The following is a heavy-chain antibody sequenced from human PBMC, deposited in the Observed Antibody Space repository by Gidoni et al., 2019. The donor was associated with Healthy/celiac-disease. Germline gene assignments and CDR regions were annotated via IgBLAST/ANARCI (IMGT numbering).Heavy chain of an antibody. Sequence: QAKLVQSGAEGKKHGASVKASCKASGYNFPSSASNWARQATGQGLEWMGWMNPDSRNTGYAQKFQGRVPMTRNTSISPAYMELSSLRSGDTAVYYCARGWFFFIAADGTWFDPWGQGTLVTVSS. CDR3: ARGWFFFIAADGTWFDP. V-gene: IGHV1-8*01. D-gene: IGHD6-13*01. CDR2: MNPDSRNT. CDR1: GYNFPSSA. J-gene: IGHJ5*02.